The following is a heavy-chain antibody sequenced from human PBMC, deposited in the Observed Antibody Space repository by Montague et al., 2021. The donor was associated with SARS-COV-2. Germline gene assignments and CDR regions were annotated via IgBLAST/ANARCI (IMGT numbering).Heavy chain of an antibody. J-gene: IGHJ4*02. CDR3: ARGWVATIPHMDN. CDR1: GDSVSSNSAA. V-gene: IGHV6-1*01. D-gene: IGHD5-12*01. CDR2: TYYRSKWHN. Sequence: CAISGDSVSSNSAAWNWIRQSPSRGLEWLERTYYRSKWHNDYAVSVKSRITINPDTSKNQFSLQLKSVTPEDTAVYYCARGWVATIPHMDNWGQGSLVIVSS.